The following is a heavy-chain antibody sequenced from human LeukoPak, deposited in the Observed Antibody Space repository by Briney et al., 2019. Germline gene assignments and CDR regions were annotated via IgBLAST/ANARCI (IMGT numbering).Heavy chain of an antibody. J-gene: IGHJ3*02. CDR3: ARWMQGGYCGGDCYAFDI. V-gene: IGHV3-20*04. CDR1: GFTFDDYG. D-gene: IGHD2-21*02. Sequence: GGSLRLSCAASGFTFDDYGMSWVRQAPGKGLEWVSGINWNGDNTNYADSLKGRFTISRDNAKNSLYLQMNSLRAEDTAVYYCARWMQGGYCGGDCYAFDIWGQGTMVTVSS. CDR2: INWNGDNT.